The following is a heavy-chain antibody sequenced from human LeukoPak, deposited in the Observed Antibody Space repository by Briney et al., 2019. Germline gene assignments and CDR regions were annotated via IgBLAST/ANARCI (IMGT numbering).Heavy chain of an antibody. D-gene: IGHD6-6*01. J-gene: IGHJ6*03. V-gene: IGHV1-69*01. Sequence: SVKVSCKASGGTFSSYAISWVRQAPGQGLEWMGGIIPIFGTANYAQKFRGRVTITADESTSTAYMELSSLRSEDTAVYYCAREPIAARLGDPYYYYYYMDVWGKGTTVTVSS. CDR3: AREPIAARLGDPYYYYYYMDV. CDR1: GGTFSSYA. CDR2: IIPIFGTA.